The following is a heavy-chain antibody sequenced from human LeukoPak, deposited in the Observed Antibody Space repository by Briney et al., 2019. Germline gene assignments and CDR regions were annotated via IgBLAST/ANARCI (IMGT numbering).Heavy chain of an antibody. CDR2: IYPGDSDT. CDR1: GSSFTSYW. J-gene: IGHJ4*02. D-gene: IGHD2-2*01. V-gene: IGHV5-51*01. CDR3: ARGVRYCSSTSCYYFDY. Sequence: PGESLKISCKGSGSSFTSYWIGWVRQLPGKGLEWMGIIYPGDSDTRYSPSFQGQVTTSADKSIRTAYLQWSSLKASDTAMYYCARGVRYCSSTSCYYFDYWGQGTLVTVSS.